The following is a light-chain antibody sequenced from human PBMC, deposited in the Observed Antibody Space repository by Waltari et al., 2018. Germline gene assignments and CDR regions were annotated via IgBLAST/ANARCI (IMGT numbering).Light chain of an antibody. Sequence: QSVLTQPPSASGTPGQRVTISCSGSSTTIGSNYVSWYQHLPGTAPKNLIYRNDQRPSGVPDRFSGSKSGTSASLAISELRSEDEADYYCVAWDDSLSATVFGGGTKLTVL. CDR3: VAWDDSLSATV. CDR1: STTIGSNY. V-gene: IGLV1-47*01. J-gene: IGLJ3*02. CDR2: RND.